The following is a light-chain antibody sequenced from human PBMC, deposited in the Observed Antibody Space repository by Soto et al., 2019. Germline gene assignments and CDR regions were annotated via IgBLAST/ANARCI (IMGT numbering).Light chain of an antibody. Sequence: QSARTQPASVSGSPGQSITISCTGTSSDVGGYNYVSWYQQHPGKAPKLMIYEVSNRPSGVSNRFSGSKSGNTASLTISGLQAEDEADYYCSSYTSMTTLVFGTGTKVTVL. CDR1: SSDVGGYNY. J-gene: IGLJ1*01. CDR2: EVS. CDR3: SSYTSMTTLV. V-gene: IGLV2-14*01.